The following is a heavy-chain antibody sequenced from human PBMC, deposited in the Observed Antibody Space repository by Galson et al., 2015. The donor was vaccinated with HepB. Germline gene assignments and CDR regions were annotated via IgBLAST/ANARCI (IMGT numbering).Heavy chain of an antibody. CDR1: GGSISSGSYY. CDR3: VRATAAGRNYYYGMDV. CDR2: IYTSGST. V-gene: IGHV4-61*02. Sequence: TLSLTCTVSGGSISSGSYYWSWIRQPAGKGLEWIGRIYTSGSTNYNPSLKSRVTISVDTSKNQFSLKLSSVTAADTAVYYCVRATAAGRNYYYGMDVWGQGTTVTVSS. J-gene: IGHJ6*02. D-gene: IGHD6-13*01.